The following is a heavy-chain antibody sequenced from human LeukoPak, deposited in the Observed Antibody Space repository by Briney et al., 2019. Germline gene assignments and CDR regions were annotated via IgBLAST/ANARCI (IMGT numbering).Heavy chain of an antibody. J-gene: IGHJ4*02. Sequence: GGSLRLSCAASGCTFSSYAMNWVRQAPGKGLEWVAGISGSADNTYYADSVRGRFTIFRDNSKNTVYLQMNSLRAEDAAVYYCAKGNWGDCWGQGTPVTVSS. CDR3: AKGNWGDC. CDR2: ISGSADNT. D-gene: IGHD7-27*01. V-gene: IGHV3-23*01. CDR1: GCTFSSYA.